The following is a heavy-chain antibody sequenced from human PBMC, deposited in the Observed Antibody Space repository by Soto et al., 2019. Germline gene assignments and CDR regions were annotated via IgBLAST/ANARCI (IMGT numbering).Heavy chain of an antibody. CDR3: AQQHYYDSSGYYENFYY. V-gene: IGHV1-69*01. CDR1: GGTFSSYA. J-gene: IGHJ4*02. Sequence: QVQLVQSGAEVKKPGSSVKVSCKASGGTFSSYAISWVRQAPGQGLEWMGGIIPIFGTANYAQKFQGRVTITADESTSTAYMELSSLRSEDTAVYYCAQQHYYDSSGYYENFYYWGQGTLVTVSS. CDR2: IIPIFGTA. D-gene: IGHD3-22*01.